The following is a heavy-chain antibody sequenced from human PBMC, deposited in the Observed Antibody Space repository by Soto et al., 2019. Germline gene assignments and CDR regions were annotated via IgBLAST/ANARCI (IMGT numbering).Heavy chain of an antibody. D-gene: IGHD1-26*01. CDR2: IYYSGST. J-gene: IGHJ4*02. CDR1: GVTISSWY. V-gene: IGHV4-59*08. Sequence: SDTLSLTCTVSGVTISSWYWSWIRQPPGKGLEWIGYIYYSGSTNCNPSLKSRVTISVDTSKNQFSLKLSSVTAADTAVYYCARRYGSAIDYWGQGTLVTVS. CDR3: ARRYGSAIDY.